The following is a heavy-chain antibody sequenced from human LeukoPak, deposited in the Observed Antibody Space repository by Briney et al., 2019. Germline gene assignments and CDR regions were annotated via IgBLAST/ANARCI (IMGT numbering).Heavy chain of an antibody. CDR3: ARDSSPYYYGSGSYYSHFDY. V-gene: IGHV1-69*13. Sequence: GASVKVSCKASGYTFTSYAISWVRQAPGQGLEWMGGIIPIFGTANYAQKFQGRVTITADESTSTAYMELSSLRSEDTAVYYCARDSSPYYYGSGSYYSHFDYWGQGTLVTVSS. CDR2: IIPIFGTA. CDR1: GYTFTSYA. J-gene: IGHJ4*02. D-gene: IGHD3-10*01.